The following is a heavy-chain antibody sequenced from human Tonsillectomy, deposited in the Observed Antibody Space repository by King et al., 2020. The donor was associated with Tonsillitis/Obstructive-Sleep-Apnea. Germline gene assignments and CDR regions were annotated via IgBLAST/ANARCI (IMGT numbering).Heavy chain of an antibody. Sequence: VQLVESGGDLVKSGGSLRLSCAASGFTFSNAWMSWVRQAPGKGLEWVGRIKSKPDGVTTEYAAPVKGRFTISRDDSKNTLYLQMNSLKTEDTAVYYCTRVQTSEFKLARFDIRGQGTMVTVSS. CDR2: IKSKPDGVTT. J-gene: IGHJ3*02. CDR3: TRVQTSEFKLARFDI. D-gene: IGHD1-1*01. V-gene: IGHV3-15*01. CDR1: GFTFSNAW.